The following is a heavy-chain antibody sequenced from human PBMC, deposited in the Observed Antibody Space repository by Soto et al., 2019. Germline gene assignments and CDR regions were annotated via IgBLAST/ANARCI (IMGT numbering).Heavy chain of an antibody. CDR3: ARTTAAIHLNY. D-gene: IGHD2-21*02. CDR2: THHSGST. J-gene: IGHJ4*02. Sequence: SETLSLTCAGYGGSLSGNYWGWIRQPPGKGLEWIGETHHSGSTAYNPSLKSRVTISVDTSRNQFSLKLNSVTAADTAVYYCARTTAAIHLNYWSQGTLVTVSS. CDR1: GGSLSGNY. V-gene: IGHV4-34*01.